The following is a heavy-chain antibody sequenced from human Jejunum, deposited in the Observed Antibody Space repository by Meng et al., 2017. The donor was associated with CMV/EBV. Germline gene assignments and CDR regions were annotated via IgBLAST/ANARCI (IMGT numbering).Heavy chain of an antibody. D-gene: IGHD3-9*01. J-gene: IGHJ6*02. V-gene: IGHV3-11*01. CDR3: ARTLYYDILTGYYAPYYYYGMDV. CDR2: ISTAGDSV. Sequence: WLRLAPGTGLEWVSYISTAGDSVYYADSVTGRFTISRDNAKNSVYLQMNSLRAEDTAVYYCARTLYYDILTGYYAPYYYYGMDVWGQGTTVTVSS.